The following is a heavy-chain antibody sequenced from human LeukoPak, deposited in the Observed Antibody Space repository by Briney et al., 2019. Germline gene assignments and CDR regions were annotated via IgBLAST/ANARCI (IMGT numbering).Heavy chain of an antibody. V-gene: IGHV3-7*03. J-gene: IGHJ4*02. CDR1: GFTFSSYW. CDR2: IKQDGSEK. Sequence: PGGSLRLSCAAPGFTFSSYWMSWVRQAPGKGLEWVANIKQDGSEKYYVDSVKGRFTISRDNAKNSLYLQMNSLRAEDTALYYCAKAELGYCSGGRCSGWAPFDHWGQGTLVTVSS. D-gene: IGHD2-15*01. CDR3: AKAELGYCSGGRCSGWAPFDH.